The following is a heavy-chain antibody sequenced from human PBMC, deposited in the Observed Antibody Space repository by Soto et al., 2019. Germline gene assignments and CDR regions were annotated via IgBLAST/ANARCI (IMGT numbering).Heavy chain of an antibody. V-gene: IGHV6-1*01. D-gene: IGHD3-22*01. J-gene: IGHJ5*02. CDR1: GDSVSSNSAA. CDR3: ARGQHYYDSSGYPNWFDP. CDR2: TYYRSKWYN. Sequence: SQTLSLTCAISGDSVSSNSAAWNWIRQSPSRGLEWLGRTYYRSKWYNDYAVSVKSRITINPDTSKNQLSLQLNSVTPEDTAVYYCARGQHYYDSSGYPNWFDPWGQGTLVTVSS.